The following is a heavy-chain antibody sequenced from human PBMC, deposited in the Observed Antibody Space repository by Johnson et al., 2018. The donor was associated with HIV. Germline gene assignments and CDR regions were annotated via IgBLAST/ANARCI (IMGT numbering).Heavy chain of an antibody. CDR1: GFTFSDYY. Sequence: QVQLVESGGGLVQPGGSLRLSCAASGFTFSDYYMSWIRQAPGKGLEWVSYISSSGSTIYYADSVKGRFTISRDNSKNTLFLQMNSLRPEDTAVYYCANRRGIGDGTTGSLDIWGQGTMVTVSS. V-gene: IGHV3-11*04. CDR3: ANRRGIGDGTTGSLDI. D-gene: IGHD1-1*01. J-gene: IGHJ3*02. CDR2: ISSSGSTI.